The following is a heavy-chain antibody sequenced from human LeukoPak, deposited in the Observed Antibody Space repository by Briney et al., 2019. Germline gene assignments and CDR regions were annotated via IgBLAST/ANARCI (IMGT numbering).Heavy chain of an antibody. CDR1: GFTFSSYW. V-gene: IGHV3-7*01. CDR3: ANSVSHDILTAFDP. Sequence: GGSLRLSCVASGFTFSSYWMSWVRQAPGKGLEWVANIKQDGSEKYYVDSVKGRFTISRDNANNSVYLQMNSLRVEDTAVYYGANSVSHDILTAFDPWGQGTLVTVSS. D-gene: IGHD3-9*01. J-gene: IGHJ5*02. CDR2: IKQDGSEK.